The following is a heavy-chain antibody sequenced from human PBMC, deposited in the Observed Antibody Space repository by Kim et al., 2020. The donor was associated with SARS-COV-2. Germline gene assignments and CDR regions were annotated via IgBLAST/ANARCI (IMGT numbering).Heavy chain of an antibody. V-gene: IGHV1-3*01. D-gene: IGHD6-19*01. CDR2: INAGNGNT. J-gene: IGHJ4*02. CDR3: ARSPIAVAGYGDY. CDR1: GYTFTSYA. Sequence: ASVKVSCKASGYTFTSYAMHWVRQAPGQRLEWMGWINAGNGNTKYSQKFQGRVTITRDTSASTAYMELSSLRSEDTAVYYCARSPIAVAGYGDYWGQGTLVTVSS.